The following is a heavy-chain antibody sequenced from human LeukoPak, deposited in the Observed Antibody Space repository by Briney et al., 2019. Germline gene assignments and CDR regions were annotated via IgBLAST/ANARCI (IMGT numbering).Heavy chain of an antibody. CDR3: ARDRYDILTGYNDAFDV. CDR1: GFTFSSYS. V-gene: IGHV3-48*04. CDR2: IRGSGSTI. J-gene: IGHJ3*01. Sequence: GGSLRLSCAASGFTFSSYSMNWVRQAPGKGLEWLSYIRGSGSTIYYTDSVKGRFTISRDNAKNSLYLQMNSLRAEDTAVYYCARDRYDILTGYNDAFDVWGQGTKVTVSS. D-gene: IGHD3-9*01.